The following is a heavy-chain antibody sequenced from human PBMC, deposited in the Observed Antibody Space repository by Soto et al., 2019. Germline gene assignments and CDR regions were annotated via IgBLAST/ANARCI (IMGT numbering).Heavy chain of an antibody. CDR1: GGSISSGDYY. CDR2: IYYSGST. V-gene: IGHV4-30-4*01. CDR3: DREGLRDSYYYGMDV. D-gene: IGHD4-17*01. Sequence: SETLSLTCTVSGGSISSGDYYWSWIRQPPGKGLEWIGYIYYSGSTYYNPSLKSRVTISVDTSKNQFSLKLSSVTAADTAVYYCDREGLRDSYYYGMDVWGQGTTVTVSS. J-gene: IGHJ6*02.